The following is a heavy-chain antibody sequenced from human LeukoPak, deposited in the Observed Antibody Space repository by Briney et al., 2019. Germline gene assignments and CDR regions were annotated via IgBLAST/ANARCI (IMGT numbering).Heavy chain of an antibody. D-gene: IGHD3-3*01. J-gene: IGHJ4*02. CDR2: IYYSGST. Sequence: SETLSLTCTVSGGSISSSSYYWGWIRQPPGKGLEWIGSIYYSGSTYYNPSLKSRVTISVDTSKNQFSLKLSSVTAADTAVYYCARHRAPSFGYDFWSGYYTRLGQYYFDYWGQGTLVTVSS. CDR1: GGSISSSSYY. CDR3: ARHRAPSFGYDFWSGYYTRLGQYYFDY. V-gene: IGHV4-39*01.